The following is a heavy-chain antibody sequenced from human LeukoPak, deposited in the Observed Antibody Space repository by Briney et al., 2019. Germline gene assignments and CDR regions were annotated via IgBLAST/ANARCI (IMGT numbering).Heavy chain of an antibody. J-gene: IGHJ4*02. D-gene: IGHD6-13*01. CDR3: ARGAIVAAGYDY. CDR2: IIPIFGTA. CDR1: GGTFSSYA. V-gene: IGHV1-69*13. Sequence: ASVKVSCKASGGTFSSYAISWVRQAPGRGLEWMGGIIPIFGTANYAQKFQGRVTITADESTSTAYMELSSLRSEDTAVYYCARGAIVAAGYDYWGQGTLVTVSS.